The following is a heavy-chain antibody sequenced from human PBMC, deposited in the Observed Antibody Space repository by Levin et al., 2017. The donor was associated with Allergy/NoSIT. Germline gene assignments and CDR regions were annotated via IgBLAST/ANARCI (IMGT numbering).Heavy chain of an antibody. D-gene: IGHD6-13*01. J-gene: IGHJ4*02. CDR3: SRDSAIPAAGVGSYYFGY. Sequence: GGSLRLSCTGSGFTFGDYAMSWFRQAPEKGLEWVGFIRSKAYGGTTEYAASVEGRFTISRDDSRSIAYLQMNSLKTEDTAMYYCSRDSAIPAAGVGSYYFGYWGQGTLVTVSS. CDR1: GFTFGDYA. V-gene: IGHV3-49*03. CDR2: IRSKAYGGTT.